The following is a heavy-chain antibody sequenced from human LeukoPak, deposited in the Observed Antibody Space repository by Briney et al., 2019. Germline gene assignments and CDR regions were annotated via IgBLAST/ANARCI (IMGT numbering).Heavy chain of an antibody. CDR2: ISYDGSNK. CDR3: ARDHRYYGSGNYYYYGMDV. D-gene: IGHD3-10*01. V-gene: IGHV3-30*03. CDR1: GFTFSSYG. J-gene: IGHJ6*02. Sequence: GGSLRLSCAASGFTFSSYGMHWVRQAPGKGLEWVAVISYDGSNKYYADSVKGRFTISRDNAKNSLYLQMNSLRAEDTAVYYCARDHRYYGSGNYYYYGMDVWGQGTTVTVSS.